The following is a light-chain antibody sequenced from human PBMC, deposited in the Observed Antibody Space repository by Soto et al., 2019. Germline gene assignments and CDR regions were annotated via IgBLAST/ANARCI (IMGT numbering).Light chain of an antibody. J-gene: IGKJ3*01. V-gene: IGKV3-20*01. Sequence: EIVLTQSPGTLSLSPGERATLSCRASQSISSSYLAWYQQKPGQAPRLLIYGASNRATGIPDRFSGSGSGTDFTLTISRLGPEDFAVYYCQQYSSSPITFGPETKVEIK. CDR3: QQYSSSPIT. CDR1: QSISSSY. CDR2: GAS.